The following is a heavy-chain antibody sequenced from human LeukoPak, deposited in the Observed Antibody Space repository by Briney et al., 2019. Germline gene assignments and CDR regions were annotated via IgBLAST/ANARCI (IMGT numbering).Heavy chain of an antibody. CDR3: ARVKGDSSGHDAFDI. Sequence: PSETLSLTCTVSGGSISSYYWSWIRQPPGKGLEWIGYIYYSGSTNYNPSLKSRVTISVDTSKNQFSLKLSSVTAADTAVYYCARVKGDSSGHDAFDIWGQGTMVTVSS. CDR2: IYYSGST. CDR1: GGSISSYY. D-gene: IGHD3-22*01. V-gene: IGHV4-59*01. J-gene: IGHJ3*02.